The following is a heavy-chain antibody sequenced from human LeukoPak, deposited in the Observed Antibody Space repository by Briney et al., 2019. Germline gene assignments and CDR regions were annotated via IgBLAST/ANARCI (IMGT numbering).Heavy chain of an antibody. Sequence: SETLSLTCTVSGGSISSYYWSWIRQPPGKGLEWIGYIYYSGSTNYNPSLKSRVTISVDTSKNQFSLKLSSVTAADTAVYYCARSGYYDFWSGYCDAFDIWGQGTMVTVSS. J-gene: IGHJ3*02. D-gene: IGHD3-3*01. CDR2: IYYSGST. CDR1: GGSISSYY. CDR3: ARSGYYDFWSGYCDAFDI. V-gene: IGHV4-59*01.